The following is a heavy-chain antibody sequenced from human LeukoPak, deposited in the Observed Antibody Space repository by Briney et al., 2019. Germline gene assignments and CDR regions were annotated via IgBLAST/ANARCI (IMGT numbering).Heavy chain of an antibody. CDR3: TQERPEEYSGSDSYFDY. CDR1: GVTFRSYV. V-gene: IGHV3-30*14. J-gene: IGHJ4*02. CDR2: ISYEDGSNK. Sequence: VGALRLSCAASGVTFRSYVMHWVRQAPDKGLKWVAAISYEDGSNKYYADSVKGRFTISRNKSKNTRDLQINSLRAEDTAIYSCTQERPEEYSGSDSYFDYWGQGTLSPSPQ. D-gene: IGHD3-10*01.